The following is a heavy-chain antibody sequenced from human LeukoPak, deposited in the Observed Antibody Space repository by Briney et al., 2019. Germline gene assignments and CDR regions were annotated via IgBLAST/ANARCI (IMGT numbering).Heavy chain of an antibody. CDR3: ARDAYCSASSSSCGDY. J-gene: IGHJ4*02. Sequence: PSETLSLICSVTGYHLSSGFDWGWVRQPPGKGLEWIGNINYSGRTSYHPSLRSRVTISLDMSKNQFSLKLSSVTAADTAVYYCARDAYCSASSSSCGDYWGPGILVTVSS. CDR1: GYHLSSGFD. V-gene: IGHV4-38-2*02. D-gene: IGHD2-15*01. CDR2: INYSGRT.